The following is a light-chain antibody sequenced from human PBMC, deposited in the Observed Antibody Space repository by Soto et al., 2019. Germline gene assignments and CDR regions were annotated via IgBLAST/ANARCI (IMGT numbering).Light chain of an antibody. CDR2: GNT. V-gene: IGLV1-40*01. CDR1: SSNIGAGYD. CDR3: LSYDKSLSGYV. J-gene: IGLJ1*01. Sequence: QSALAQPPSVSGAPGQRLTLSCTGSSSNIGAGYDVHWYQQLPGAAPKVVIYGNTNRPSGVPDRFSGSKSGPPASLVITGLQAEDEADYYCLSYDKSLSGYVFGAGTRAPS.